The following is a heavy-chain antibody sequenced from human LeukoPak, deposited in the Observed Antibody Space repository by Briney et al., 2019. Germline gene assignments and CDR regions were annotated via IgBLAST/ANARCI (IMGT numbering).Heavy chain of an antibody. Sequence: GALRLSCVASGFSFSSYNMNWVRQAPGKGLEWVSSISRSASNIYYADSVKGRFTISRDNAKNSFYLQMNSLRGEDTAVFYCARDPEGFGATYFDYWGQGTLVTVSS. D-gene: IGHD3-16*01. CDR1: GFSFSSYN. V-gene: IGHV3-21*01. CDR2: ISRSASNI. J-gene: IGHJ4*02. CDR3: ARDPEGFGATYFDY.